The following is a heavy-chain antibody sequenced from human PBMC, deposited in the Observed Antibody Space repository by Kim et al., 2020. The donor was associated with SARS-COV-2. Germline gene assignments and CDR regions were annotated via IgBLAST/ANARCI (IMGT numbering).Heavy chain of an antibody. CDR3: TRHVSGYDGEYYYYYMDV. D-gene: IGHD5-12*01. V-gene: IGHV3-73*01. Sequence: GGSLRLSCAASGFTFSGSAMHWVRQASGKGLEWVGRIRSKANSYATAYAASVKGRFTISRDDSKNTEYLQMNNLKTEDTAVYYCTRHVSGYDGEYYYYYMDVWGEGTTVTVSS. J-gene: IGHJ6*03. CDR1: GFTFSGSA. CDR2: IRSKANSYAT.